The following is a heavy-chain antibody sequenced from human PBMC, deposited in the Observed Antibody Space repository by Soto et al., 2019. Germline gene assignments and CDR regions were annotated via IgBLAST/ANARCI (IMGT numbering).Heavy chain of an antibody. V-gene: IGHV3-23*01. CDR1: GFTFSSYA. CDR3: AKPAGYYNYYYYYYYMDV. J-gene: IGHJ6*03. D-gene: IGHD3-22*01. Sequence: GGSLGLSCAASGFTFSSYAMSWVRQAPGKGLEWVSAISGSGGSTYYADSVKGRFTISRDNSKNTLYLQMNSLRAEDTAVYYCAKPAGYYNYYYYYYYMDVWGKGTTVTVSS. CDR2: ISGSGGST.